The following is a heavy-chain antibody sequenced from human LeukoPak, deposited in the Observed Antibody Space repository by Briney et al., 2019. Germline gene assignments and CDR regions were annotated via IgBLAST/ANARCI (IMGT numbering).Heavy chain of an antibody. CDR3: AGEAAAGTKTFDY. D-gene: IGHD6-13*01. J-gene: IGHJ4*02. CDR1: GGSFSGYY. CDR2: INHSGST. Sequence: PSETLSLTCAVYGGSFSGYYWSWIRQPPGKGLEWIGEINHSGSTNYNPSLKSRVTISVDTSKNQFSLKLSSVTAADTAVYYCAGEAAAGTKTFDYWGQGTLVTVSS. V-gene: IGHV4-34*01.